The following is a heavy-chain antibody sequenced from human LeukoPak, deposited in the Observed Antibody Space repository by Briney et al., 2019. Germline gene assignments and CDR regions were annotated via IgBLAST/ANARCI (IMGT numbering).Heavy chain of an antibody. V-gene: IGHV3-23*01. CDR1: GFPFSNYA. J-gene: IGHJ4*02. Sequence: GGSLRLSCAASGFPFSNYAMTWVRQAPGKGLEWVSGISGSGGSTYYADSVKGRFTSSRDNSKNTLYLQMNRLRAEDTAVYYCAKDAGAVGFGEFDYWGQGTLVTVSS. D-gene: IGHD3-10*01. CDR2: ISGSGGST. CDR3: AKDAGAVGFGEFDY.